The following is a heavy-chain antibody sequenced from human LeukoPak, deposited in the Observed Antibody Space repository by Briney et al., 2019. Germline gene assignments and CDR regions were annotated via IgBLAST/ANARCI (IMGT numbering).Heavy chain of an antibody. CDR1: GFTFITFS. J-gene: IGHJ4*02. D-gene: IGHD1-26*01. V-gene: IGHV3-23*01. CDR3: VNHLVGATHPPGGFDN. Sequence: PGGSLRLSCTASGFTFITFSMGWVRQAPGKGLEWVSIISGSGGYTYYAESVKGRFTISRDNSKNTLYLQMNSLRAEDTAVYYCVNHLVGATHPPGGFDNWGQGTLVTVSS. CDR2: ISGSGGYT.